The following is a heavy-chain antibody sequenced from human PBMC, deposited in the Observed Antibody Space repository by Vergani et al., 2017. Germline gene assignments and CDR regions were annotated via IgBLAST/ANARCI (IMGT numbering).Heavy chain of an antibody. Sequence: EVQLLESGGGLVQPGGSLRLSCAASGFTFSSYAMSWVRQAPGKGLEWVSAISGSGGSTYYADSVKGRFTISRDNSKNTLYLQMNSLSAEDTAVYYCAKDCGRVAAAVHYGMDVWGQGTTVTVSS. D-gene: IGHD6-13*01. CDR3: AKDCGRVAAAVHYGMDV. CDR2: ISGSGGST. J-gene: IGHJ6*02. CDR1: GFTFSSYA. V-gene: IGHV3-23*01.